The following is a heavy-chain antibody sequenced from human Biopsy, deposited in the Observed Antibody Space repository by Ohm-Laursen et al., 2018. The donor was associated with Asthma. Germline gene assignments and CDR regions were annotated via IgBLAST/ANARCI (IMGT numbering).Heavy chain of an antibody. D-gene: IGHD5-18*01. CDR3: ARNLPGYTYGPFED. CDR2: IYCSGET. V-gene: IGHV4-31*01. J-gene: IGHJ4*02. Sequence: SDTLSLTYIVSGASITTSPSYWSWLRLLPGKGLEWIGCIYCSGETFFNPSLKNPLFMSLDSSKNQFSLKMTSVTVADTAVYFCARNLPGYTYGPFEDWGQGTLVTVSS. CDR1: GASITTSPSY.